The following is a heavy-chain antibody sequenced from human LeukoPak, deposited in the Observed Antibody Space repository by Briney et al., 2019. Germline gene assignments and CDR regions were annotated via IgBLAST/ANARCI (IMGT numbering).Heavy chain of an antibody. Sequence: GGSLRLSCAASGFTFSSYAMHWVRQAPGKGLEWVAAISYDGSNKYYADSVKGRSTISRDNSKNTLYLQMNSLRAEDTAVYYCARAGGTAMVRSIDYWGQGTLVTVSS. CDR3: ARAGGTAMVRSIDY. CDR2: ISYDGSNK. V-gene: IGHV3-30-3*01. D-gene: IGHD5-18*01. CDR1: GFTFSSYA. J-gene: IGHJ4*02.